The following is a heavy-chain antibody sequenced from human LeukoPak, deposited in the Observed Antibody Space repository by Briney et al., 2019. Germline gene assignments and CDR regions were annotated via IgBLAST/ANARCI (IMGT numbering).Heavy chain of an antibody. D-gene: IGHD2-2*01. CDR1: GFNFSTYS. CDR3: AKMGGYCSSTSCSNWFDP. V-gene: IGHV3-48*01. Sequence: GGSLRLSCAASGFNFSTYSMKWVRQAPGKGLEWISYISPSSSTIYYADSVKGRFTISKDNTKNTLYLQMNSLRAEDTAVYYCAKMGGYCSSTSCSNWFDPWGQGTLVTVSS. CDR2: ISPSSSTI. J-gene: IGHJ5*02.